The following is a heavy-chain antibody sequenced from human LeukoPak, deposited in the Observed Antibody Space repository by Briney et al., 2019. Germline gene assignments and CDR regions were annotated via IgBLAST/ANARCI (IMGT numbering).Heavy chain of an antibody. Sequence: GGSLRLSCAASGFTFSSYAMSWVRQAPGKGLEWVSAISGSGGSTYYADSVKGRFTISRDNSKNTLYLQVNSLRAEDTAVYYCAKLPGITIFGVAKFDPWGQGTLVTVSS. D-gene: IGHD3-3*01. CDR2: ISGSGGST. CDR1: GFTFSSYA. CDR3: AKLPGITIFGVAKFDP. V-gene: IGHV3-23*01. J-gene: IGHJ5*02.